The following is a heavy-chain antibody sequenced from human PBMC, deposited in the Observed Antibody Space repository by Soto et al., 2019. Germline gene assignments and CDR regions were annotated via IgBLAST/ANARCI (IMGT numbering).Heavy chain of an antibody. D-gene: IGHD5-18*01. V-gene: IGHV3-66*01. J-gene: IGHJ4*02. Sequence: EVQLVESGGGLVKPGGSLRLSCAASGFTFSSYSMNWVRQAPGKGLEWVSVIYSGGSTYYADSVKGRFTISRDNSKNTLYLQMNSLRAEDTAVYYCASSGYSYGYCGYWGQGTLVTVSS. CDR3: ASSGYSYGYCGY. CDR2: IYSGGST. CDR1: GFTFSSYS.